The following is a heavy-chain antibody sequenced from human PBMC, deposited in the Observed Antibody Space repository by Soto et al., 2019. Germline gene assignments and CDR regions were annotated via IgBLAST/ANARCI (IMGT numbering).Heavy chain of an antibody. Sequence: EVQLVESGGGLVQPGGSLRLSCAASGFTFSSYTMNWVRQAPGKGLEWVSYISLSGSDMYYAGSVKGRFTISRDNAKNSLSLQMNSLRAEDTAVYYCVRDHIWSFAYWGQGTPVTVSS. CDR3: VRDHIWSFAY. D-gene: IGHD3-10*01. CDR1: GFTFSSYT. V-gene: IGHV3-48*01. J-gene: IGHJ4*02. CDR2: ISLSGSDM.